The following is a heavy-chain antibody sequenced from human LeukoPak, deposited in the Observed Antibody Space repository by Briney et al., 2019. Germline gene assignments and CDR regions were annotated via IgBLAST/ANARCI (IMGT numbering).Heavy chain of an antibody. CDR2: INWNGGGT. V-gene: IGHV3-20*04. Sequence: GGSLRLSCAAAGFTFDDYGMSWVRQAPGKGLEWVSGINWNGGGTGYADSVKGRFTISRDNAKNSLYLQMNSLRAEDTALYYCARAELGGPIDYWGQGTLVTVSS. D-gene: IGHD3-10*01. CDR1: GFTFDDYG. CDR3: ARAELGGPIDY. J-gene: IGHJ4*02.